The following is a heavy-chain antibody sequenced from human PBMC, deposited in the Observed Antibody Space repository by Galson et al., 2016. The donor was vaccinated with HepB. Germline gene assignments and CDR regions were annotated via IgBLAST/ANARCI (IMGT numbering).Heavy chain of an antibody. D-gene: IGHD3-16*01. CDR1: RFSIASAYW. J-gene: IGHJ4*02. CDR2: ISNTGDT. Sequence: EPLSLTCAVSRFSIASAYWRSWVRQPPGKGLEWIGEISNTGDTNYNPSLKSRVMISRDKSRNQFSLKLTSVTAADTAFYFCTRNGDYALEFWGQGTLVTVSS. V-gene: IGHV4-4*01. CDR3: TRNGDYALEF.